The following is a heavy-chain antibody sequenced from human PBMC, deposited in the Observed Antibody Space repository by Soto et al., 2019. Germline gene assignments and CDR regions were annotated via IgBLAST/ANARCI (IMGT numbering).Heavy chain of an antibody. D-gene: IGHD2-15*01. CDR3: ARGVGYCSGGSCYTFDY. CDR1: GGSISSGGYS. J-gene: IGHJ4*02. V-gene: IGHV4-30-2*01. Sequence: SETLSLTCAVSGGSISSGGYSWSWIRQPPGKGLEWIGYIYHSGCTYYNPSLKSRVTISVDRSKNQFSLKLSSVTAADTAVYYCARGVGYCSGGSCYTFDYWGQGTLVTVSS. CDR2: IYHSGCT.